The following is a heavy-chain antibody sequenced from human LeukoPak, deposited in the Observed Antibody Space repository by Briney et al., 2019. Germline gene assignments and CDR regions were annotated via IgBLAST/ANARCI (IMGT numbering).Heavy chain of an antibody. V-gene: IGHV1-18*04. CDR3: ARVSYYDSSGSAFYFDY. CDR2: ISAYNGNT. D-gene: IGHD3-22*01. J-gene: IGHJ4*02. Sequence: ASVKVSCKASGYTFTGYYMHWVRQAPGQGLEWMGWISAYNGNTNYAQKLQGRVTMTTDTSTSTAYMELRSLRSDDTAVYYCARVSYYDSSGSAFYFDYWGQGTLVTVSS. CDR1: GYTFTGYY.